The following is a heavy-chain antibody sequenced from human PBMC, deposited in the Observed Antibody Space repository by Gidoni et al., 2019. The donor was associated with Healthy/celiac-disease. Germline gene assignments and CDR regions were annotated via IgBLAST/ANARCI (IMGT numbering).Heavy chain of an antibody. CDR1: GGSISSYY. CDR2: IYYSGST. J-gene: IGHJ5*02. CDR3: ARAHSSSWEKYNWFDP. V-gene: IGHV4-59*01. D-gene: IGHD6-13*01. Sequence: QVQLQESGPGLVKPSETLSLTCTVSGGSISSYYWIWIRQPPGKGLEWIGYIYYSGSTNYNPSLKSRVTISVDTSKNQFSLKLSSVTAADTAVYYCARAHSSSWEKYNWFDPWGQGTLVTVSS.